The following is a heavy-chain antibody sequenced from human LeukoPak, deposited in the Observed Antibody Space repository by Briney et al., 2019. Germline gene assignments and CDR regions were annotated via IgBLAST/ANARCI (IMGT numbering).Heavy chain of an antibody. D-gene: IGHD4-23*01. V-gene: IGHV1-46*01. CDR2: INPSGGST. CDR3: ARPPDDYGGNSGPAFDI. CDR1: GYTFTGYY. Sequence: ASVKVSCKASGYTFTGYYMHWVRQAPGQGLEWMGIINPSGGSTSYAQKFQGRVTMTRDTSTSTVYMELSSLRSEDTAVYYCARPPDDYGGNSGPAFDIWGQGTMVTVSS. J-gene: IGHJ3*02.